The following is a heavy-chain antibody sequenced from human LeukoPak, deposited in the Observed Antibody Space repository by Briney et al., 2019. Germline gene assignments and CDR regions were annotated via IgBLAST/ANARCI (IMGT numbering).Heavy chain of an antibody. CDR3: ARLQVYGDYGSDY. CDR2: IYYSGST. CDR1: GGSFSGYY. V-gene: IGHV4-34*01. D-gene: IGHD4-17*01. J-gene: IGHJ4*02. Sequence: SETLSLTCAVYGGSFSGYYWSWIRQPPGKGLEWIGSIYYSGSTYYNPSLKSRVTISVDTSKNQFSLKLSSVTAADTAVYYCARLQVYGDYGSDYWGQGTLVTVSS.